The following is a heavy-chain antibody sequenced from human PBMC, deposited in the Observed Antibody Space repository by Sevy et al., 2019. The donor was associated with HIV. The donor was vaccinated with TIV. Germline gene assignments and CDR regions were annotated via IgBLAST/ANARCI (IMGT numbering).Heavy chain of an antibody. CDR1: GFTFSSYD. CDR3: ARGGSDAFDI. V-gene: IGHV3-13*01. D-gene: IGHD1-1*01. Sequence: GGSLRLSCAASGFTFSSYDMHWVRQASGKGLEWVSVIVTVGDTFYPDSVKGRFTICRENAKNSLYLQMNSLRAGDTAVYYCARGGSDAFDIWGHGTMVTVSS. CDR2: IVTVGDT. J-gene: IGHJ3*02.